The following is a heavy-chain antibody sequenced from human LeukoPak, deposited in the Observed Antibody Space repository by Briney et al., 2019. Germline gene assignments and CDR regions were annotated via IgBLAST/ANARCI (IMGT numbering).Heavy chain of an antibody. CDR2: INAGNGNT. CDR1: GYTFTSYA. V-gene: IGHV1-3*01. J-gene: IGHJ6*04. D-gene: IGHD3-9*01. CDR3: ARDRDDILTGYSYGMDV. Sequence: GASVKVSCKASGYTFTSYAMHWVRQAPGQRLEWMGWINAGNGNTKYSQKSQGRATITRDTSASTAYMELSSLRSEDTAVYYCARDRDDILTGYSYGMDVWGKGTTVTVSS.